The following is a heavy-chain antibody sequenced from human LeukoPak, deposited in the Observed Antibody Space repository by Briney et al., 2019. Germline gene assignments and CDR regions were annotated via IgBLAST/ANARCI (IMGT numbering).Heavy chain of an antibody. CDR1: GFTFSTYA. D-gene: IGHD3-10*01. CDR3: AKRDAKISGSDSFDI. J-gene: IGHJ3*02. V-gene: IGHV3-23*01. Sequence: GGSLRLSCAASGFTFSTYAMAWVPQAPGKGLMWLSSISPDGHYIYYADSVKGRFTTSRDNSKNTLFLQMNSLRAEDTAMYYCAKRDAKISGSDSFDIWGQGTMVTVSS. CDR2: ISPDGHYI.